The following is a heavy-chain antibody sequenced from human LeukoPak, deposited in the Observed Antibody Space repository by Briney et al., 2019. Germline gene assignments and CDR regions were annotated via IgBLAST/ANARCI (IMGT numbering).Heavy chain of an antibody. Sequence: GGSLRLSCAASGFTFSSYSMNWVCQAPGKGLEWVSSISSSSSYIYYADSVKGRFTISRDNAKNSLYLQMNSLRAEDTAVYYCARGRTGIAAAGKRADDAFDIWGQGTMVTVSS. D-gene: IGHD6-13*01. CDR1: GFTFSSYS. CDR3: ARGRTGIAAAGKRADDAFDI. J-gene: IGHJ3*02. CDR2: ISSSSSYI. V-gene: IGHV3-21*01.